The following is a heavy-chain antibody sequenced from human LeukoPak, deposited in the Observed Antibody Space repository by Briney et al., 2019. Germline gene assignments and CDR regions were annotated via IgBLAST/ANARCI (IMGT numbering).Heavy chain of an antibody. J-gene: IGHJ4*02. V-gene: IGHV3-21*01. CDR2: ISSSRRYI. CDR3: ARDAWERTTGLFDC. D-gene: IGHD1-26*01. Sequence: GGSLRLSCAASGVTFSRYSMKWVSQTPGKGPEWVSSISSSRRYIYYADSVKGRFTISRDNARNSLYLQMNSLRAEDTGVYYCARDAWERTTGLFDCWGQGTLLTVSS. CDR1: GVTFSRYS.